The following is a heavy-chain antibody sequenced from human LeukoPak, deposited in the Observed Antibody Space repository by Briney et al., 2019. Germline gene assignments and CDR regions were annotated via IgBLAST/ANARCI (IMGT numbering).Heavy chain of an antibody. J-gene: IGHJ4*02. CDR2: FFYSGST. V-gene: IGHV4-59*01. CDR3: TRVTFPTYSFDY. Sequence: SETLSLTCTVSGGSISNYYWSWIRQPPGKGLEWIGYFFYSGSTNYNPSLKSQVTISVDTSKNQFSLKLSSVTAADTAVYYCTRVTFPTYSFDYWGQGALVTVSS. CDR1: GGSISNYY. D-gene: IGHD3-16*01.